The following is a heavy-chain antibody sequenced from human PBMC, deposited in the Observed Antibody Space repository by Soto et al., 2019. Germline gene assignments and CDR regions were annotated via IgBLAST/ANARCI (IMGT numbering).Heavy chain of an antibody. D-gene: IGHD1-1*01. V-gene: IGHV3-13*01. J-gene: IGHJ6*03. CDR2: IGTAGDT. CDR3: ARVRNEAHYYYMDV. CDR1: GFTFSSYD. Sequence: GGSLRLSCAASGFTFSSYDMHWVRQATGKGLEWVSAIGTAGDTYYPGSVKGRFTISRENAKNSLYLQMNSLRAGDTAVYYCARVRNEAHYYYMDVWGKGTTVTVSS.